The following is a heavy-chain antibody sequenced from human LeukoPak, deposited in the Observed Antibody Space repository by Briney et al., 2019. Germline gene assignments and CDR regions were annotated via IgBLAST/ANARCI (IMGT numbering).Heavy chain of an antibody. CDR2: ISYDGSNK. CDR3: ASAGNYYKEIDC. CDR1: GFTFQAYA. D-gene: IGHD3-10*01. J-gene: IGHJ4*02. V-gene: IGHV3-30*16. Sequence: GGSLRLFCAASGFTFQAYAMHWVSDAPGRGLEWVTNISYDGSNKYYSDSVKGRFTISRDNSNTTLYLQMNSVRTEDTSVCDCASAGNYYKEIDCWGQGTLVTVSS.